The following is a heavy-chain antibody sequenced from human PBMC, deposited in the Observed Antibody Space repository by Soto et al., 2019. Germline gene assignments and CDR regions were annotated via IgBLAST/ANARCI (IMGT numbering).Heavy chain of an antibody. V-gene: IGHV1-18*01. CDR1: GYTFTSYG. J-gene: IGHJ4*02. CDR2: ISAYNGNT. D-gene: IGHD3-22*01. CDR3: ARGPYDSSGYSYYFDY. Sequence: ASVKVSCKASGYTFTSYGISWVRQAPGQGLEWMGWISAYNGNTNYAQKLQGRVTMTTDTSTSTAYMELRSSVTAADTAVYYCARGPYDSSGYSYYFDYWGQGTLVTVSS.